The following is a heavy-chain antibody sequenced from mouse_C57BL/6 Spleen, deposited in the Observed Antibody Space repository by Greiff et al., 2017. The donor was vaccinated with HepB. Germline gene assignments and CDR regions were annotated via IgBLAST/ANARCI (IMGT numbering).Heavy chain of an antibody. J-gene: IGHJ4*01. CDR3: ARDREGYYGSSYGAMDY. CDR1: GFTFSDYY. D-gene: IGHD1-1*01. V-gene: IGHV5-16*01. Sequence: EVKLVESEGGLVQPGSSMKLSCTASGFTFSDYYMAWVRQVPEKGLEWVANINYDGSSTYYLDSLKSRFIISRDNAKNILYLQMSSLKSEDTATYYCARDREGYYGSSYGAMDYWGQGTSVTVSS. CDR2: INYDGSST.